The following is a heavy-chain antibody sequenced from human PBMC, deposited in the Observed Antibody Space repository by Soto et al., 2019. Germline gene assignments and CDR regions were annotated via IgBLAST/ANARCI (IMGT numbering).Heavy chain of an antibody. Sequence: SETLSLTCAVYGGSFSGYYWSWIRQPPGKGLEWIGEINHSGSTNYNPSLKSRVTISVDTSKNQFSLKLSSVTAADTAVYYCARGLLYLSYYYYYMDVWGKGTTVTSP. CDR3: ARGLLYLSYYYYYMDV. V-gene: IGHV4-34*01. D-gene: IGHD3-10*01. J-gene: IGHJ6*03. CDR2: INHSGST. CDR1: GGSFSGYY.